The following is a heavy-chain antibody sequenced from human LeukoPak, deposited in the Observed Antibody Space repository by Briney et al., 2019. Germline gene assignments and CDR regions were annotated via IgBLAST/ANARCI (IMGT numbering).Heavy chain of an antibody. CDR3: ARHRDYSSSDY. J-gene: IGHJ4*02. V-gene: IGHV4-38-2*01. CDR2: IYHSGST. CDR1: GYSISSGYY. D-gene: IGHD6-6*01. Sequence: PSETLSLTCAVSGYSISSGYYWGWIRQPPGKGLEWSGSIYHSGSTYYNPSLKSRVTISVDTSKNQFSLKLSSVTAADTAVYYCARHRDYSSSDYWGQGTLVTVSS.